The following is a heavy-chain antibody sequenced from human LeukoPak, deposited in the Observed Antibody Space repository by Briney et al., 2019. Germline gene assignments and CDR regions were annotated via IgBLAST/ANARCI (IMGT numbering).Heavy chain of an antibody. V-gene: IGHV1-18*01. CDR3: ARDPVIVVVPAAQNDAFDI. D-gene: IGHD2-2*01. CDR2: ISAYNGNT. Sequence: ASVKVSCKASVWIFTSFGFSWVRPAAGQGLEWMGWISAYNGNTNYAQKLQGRVTMTTDTSTSTAYMGMRSLRSDDTAVYSCARDPVIVVVPAAQNDAFDIWGQGTMVTVSS. CDR1: VWIFTSFG. J-gene: IGHJ3*02.